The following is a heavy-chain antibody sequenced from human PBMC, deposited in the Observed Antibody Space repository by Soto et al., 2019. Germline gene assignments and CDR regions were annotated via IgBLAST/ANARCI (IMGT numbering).Heavy chain of an antibody. CDR1: GFNFSSYA. J-gene: IGHJ4*02. Sequence: GALRLSSADSGFNFSSYAICLVRQVPGKGLEWVSAISGSGGSTYYADSVKGRFTISRDNSKNTLYLQMKSLRAEDTAVYYCAKDRARSVDTAFDYWGQGTLVTVSS. V-gene: IGHV3-23*01. D-gene: IGHD5-18*01. CDR3: AKDRARSVDTAFDY. CDR2: ISGSGGST.